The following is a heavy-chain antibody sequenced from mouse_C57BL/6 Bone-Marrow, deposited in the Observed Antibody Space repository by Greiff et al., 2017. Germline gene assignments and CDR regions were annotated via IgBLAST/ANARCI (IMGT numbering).Heavy chain of an antibody. CDR1: GYTFTDYY. D-gene: IGHD1-1*01. J-gene: IGHJ2*01. CDR3: ARYPPLYYYGSSYVVDY. Sequence: EVQLQQSGPELVKPGASVKISCKASGYTFTDYYMNWVKQSHGKSLEWIGDINPNNGGTSYNQKFKGKATLTVDKSSSTAYMELRSLTSEDSAVYYCARYPPLYYYGSSYVVDYWGQGTTLTVSS. V-gene: IGHV1-26*01. CDR2: INPNNGGT.